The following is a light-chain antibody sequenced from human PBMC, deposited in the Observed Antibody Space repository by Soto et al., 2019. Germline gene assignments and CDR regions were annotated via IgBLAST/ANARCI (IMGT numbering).Light chain of an antibody. CDR1: SSDVGSYNL. Sequence: QSALTQPASVSGSPGQSITISCTGTSSDVGSYNLVSWYQQHPGKAPKLMIYEGSKRPSGVSNRFSGSKSGNTASLTISGIQAEDEADYYCCSYAGSSTVFGTGTQVTVL. J-gene: IGLJ1*01. CDR2: EGS. V-gene: IGLV2-23*03. CDR3: CSYAGSSTV.